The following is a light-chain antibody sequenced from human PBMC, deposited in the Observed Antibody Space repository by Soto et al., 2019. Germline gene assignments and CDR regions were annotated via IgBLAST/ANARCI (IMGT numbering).Light chain of an antibody. V-gene: IGKV3-15*01. CDR1: QSVRST. J-gene: IGKJ1*01. CDR3: QQYNIWQWT. CDR2: DAS. Sequence: EIVMTQSPATLSVSPGERATLSCRASQSVRSTLAWYQQKPGQAPRLLIYDASTRATGIPARFSGSGSGTEFTLTISSLQSEDFAVSYCQQYNIWQWTFGQGAKGEIK.